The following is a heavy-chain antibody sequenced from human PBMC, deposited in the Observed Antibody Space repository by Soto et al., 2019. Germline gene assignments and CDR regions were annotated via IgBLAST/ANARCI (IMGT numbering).Heavy chain of an antibody. CDR1: GFTFSDYY. J-gene: IGHJ5*02. V-gene: IGHV3-11*01. CDR2: ISSSGSTI. D-gene: IGHD3-10*01. Sequence: QVQLVESGGGLVKPGGSLRLSCAASGFTFSDYYMSWIRQAPGKGLEWVSYISSSGSTIYYADSVKGRFTISRDNAKNSLYLQMNRLRAEDTAVYYCARVLPMVRGVIILSPWFDPWGQGTLVTVSS. CDR3: ARVLPMVRGVIILSPWFDP.